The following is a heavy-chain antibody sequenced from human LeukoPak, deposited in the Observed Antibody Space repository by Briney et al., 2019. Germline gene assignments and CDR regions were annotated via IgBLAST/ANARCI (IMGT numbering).Heavy chain of an antibody. J-gene: IGHJ5*02. CDR1: GFTLSSYD. V-gene: IGHV3-13*01. CDR2: IDTPGNT. D-gene: IGHD6-19*01. Sequence: GSLRLSCAASGFTLSSYDMHWVRQATGKGLEWVSGIDTPGNTYYPDSVKGRFTMSRESAKNSLYLQMNSLRVRDTAVYYCARAVAGTHWSDPWGQGTLVTVSS. CDR3: ARAVAGTHWSDP.